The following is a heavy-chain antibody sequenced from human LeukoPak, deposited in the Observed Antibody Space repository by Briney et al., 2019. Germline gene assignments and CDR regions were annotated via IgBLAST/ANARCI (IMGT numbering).Heavy chain of an antibody. Sequence: RASVKVSCKASGGTFSSYAISWVRQAPGQGLEWMGGIIPIFGTANYAQKFQGRVTITADESTSTAYMELSSLRSEDTAVYYCANIVAVPATPHWFDPWGQGTLVTVSS. CDR3: ANIVAVPATPHWFDP. J-gene: IGHJ5*02. D-gene: IGHD2-2*01. CDR1: GGTFSSYA. V-gene: IGHV1-69*01. CDR2: IIPIFGTA.